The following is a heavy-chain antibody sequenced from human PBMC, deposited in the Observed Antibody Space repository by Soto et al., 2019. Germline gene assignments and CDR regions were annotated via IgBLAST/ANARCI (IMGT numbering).Heavy chain of an antibody. D-gene: IGHD2-15*01. CDR3: AGYCSGGSCYSEDAFDI. V-gene: IGHV4-4*02. J-gene: IGHJ3*02. CDR1: GGSISSSNW. CDR2: IYHSGST. Sequence: SETLSLTCAVSGGSISSSNWWSWVRQPPGKGLEWIGEIYHSGSTNYNPSLKSRVTISVDKSKNQFSLKLSSVTAEDTAVYYCAGYCSGGSCYSEDAFDIWGQGTMVTVSS.